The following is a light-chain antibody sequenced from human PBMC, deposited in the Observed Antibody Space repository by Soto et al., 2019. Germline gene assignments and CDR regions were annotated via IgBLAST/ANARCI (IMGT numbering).Light chain of an antibody. Sequence: QSALTQPRSVSGSPGQSVTISCTGTSSDVGGYNYVSWYQQHPGKAPKLMIYDVSKRPSGVPDRFSGSKSGNTASLTISGLQAEDEADYYCCSYAGSYYVVFVGGTKVTVL. CDR1: SSDVGGYNY. CDR2: DVS. J-gene: IGLJ2*01. V-gene: IGLV2-11*01. CDR3: CSYAGSYYVV.